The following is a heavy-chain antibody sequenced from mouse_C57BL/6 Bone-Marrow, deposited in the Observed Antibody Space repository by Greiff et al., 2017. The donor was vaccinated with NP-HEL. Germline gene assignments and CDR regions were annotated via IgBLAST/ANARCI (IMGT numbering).Heavy chain of an antibody. V-gene: IGHV1-80*01. J-gene: IGHJ4*01. CDR1: GYAFSSYW. CDR2: IYPGDGDT. Sequence: QVQLQQSGAELVKPGASVKISCKASGYAFSSYWMNWVKQRPGTGLEWIGQIYPGDGDTNYNGKFKGKATLTADKSSSTAYMQLSSLTSEDSAVYFCARRFTPHYYAMDYWGQGTSVTVSS. CDR3: ARRFTPHYYAMDY.